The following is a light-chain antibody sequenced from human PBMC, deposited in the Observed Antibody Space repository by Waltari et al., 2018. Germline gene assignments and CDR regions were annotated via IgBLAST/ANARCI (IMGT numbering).Light chain of an antibody. J-gene: IGLJ3*02. V-gene: IGLV3-25*03. Sequence: SYELTQPPSVAVSPGQTARHTCSGDPLAHIYVYWYQPKPGPAPVLVIYKDSERPSGIPERFSGSSSGRTVTLTISGVQAEDEADYYCQLADRSGTRWVFGGGTKLTVL. CDR2: KDS. CDR1: PLAHIY. CDR3: QLADRSGTRWV.